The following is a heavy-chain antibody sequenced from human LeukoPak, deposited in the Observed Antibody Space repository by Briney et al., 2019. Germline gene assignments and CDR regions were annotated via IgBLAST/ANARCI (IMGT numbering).Heavy chain of an antibody. J-gene: IGHJ6*02. CDR3: AKEGREDGYYPYGMDV. V-gene: IGHV3-30*18. Sequence: PGGSLRLSCAASGFTFSSYGMHWVRQAPGKGREGVAVISYDGSNKYYADSVKGRFTISRDNSKNTLYLQMNSLRAEDTAVNYCAKEGREDGYYPYGMDVWGQGTTVTVSS. CDR1: GFTFSSYG. CDR2: ISYDGSNK. D-gene: IGHD4-17*01.